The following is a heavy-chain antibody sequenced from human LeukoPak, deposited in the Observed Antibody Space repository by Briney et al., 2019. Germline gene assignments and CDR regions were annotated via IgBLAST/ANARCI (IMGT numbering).Heavy chain of an antibody. CDR1: GFTFSSYW. J-gene: IGHJ4*02. Sequence: GGSLRLSCAASGFTFSSYWMHWVRQAPGKGLVWVSRINSDGSSTSYADSVKGRFTISRDNAKNTLYLQMNSLRAEDTAVYYCARDWNSYGRGGPFDYWGQGTLVTVSS. D-gene: IGHD5-18*01. V-gene: IGHV3-74*01. CDR2: INSDGSST. CDR3: ARDWNSYGRGGPFDY.